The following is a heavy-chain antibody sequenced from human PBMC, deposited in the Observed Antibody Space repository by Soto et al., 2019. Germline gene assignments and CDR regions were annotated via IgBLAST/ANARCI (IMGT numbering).Heavy chain of an antibody. CDR2: ISSSGSTI. CDR3: SRDGVIYYYYGKDV. D-gene: IGHD3-16*01. J-gene: IGHJ6*02. V-gene: IGHV3-48*03. Sequence: GGSLRLSCAASGFTFSSYEMNWVRQAPGKGLEWVSYISSSGSTIYYADSVKGRFTISRDNAKNSLYLQMNSLRAEDTAVYYCSRDGVIYYYYGKDVWGQETSVTVSS. CDR1: GFTFSSYE.